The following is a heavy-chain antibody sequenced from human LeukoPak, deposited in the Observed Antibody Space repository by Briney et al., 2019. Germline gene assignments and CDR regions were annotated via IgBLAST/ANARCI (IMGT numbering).Heavy chain of an antibody. V-gene: IGHV3-23*01. D-gene: IGHD3-3*01. Sequence: PGGSLRLSCAASGFTFDSYAMSWVRQAPGKGLEWVSAFGGSRGSTYYAVSVKGRFTISRDNSKNTLYLQMNSLRADDTAVYYCARDPIFGVIKDYYYMDVWGKGTTVTVSS. CDR2: FGGSRGST. CDR1: GFTFDSYA. CDR3: ARDPIFGVIKDYYYMDV. J-gene: IGHJ6*03.